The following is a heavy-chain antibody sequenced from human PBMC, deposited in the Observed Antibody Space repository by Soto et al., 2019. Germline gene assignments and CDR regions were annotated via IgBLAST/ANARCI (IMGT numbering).Heavy chain of an antibody. J-gene: IGHJ4*02. CDR2: INHSGST. Sequence: SETLSLTCAVYGGSFSGYYWSWIRQPPGKGLEWIGEINHSGSTNYNPSLKSRVTISVDTSKNQFSLKLSSVTAADTAVYYCSRGGPYGSGWYRFDYWGQGTLVTVSS. D-gene: IGHD6-19*01. V-gene: IGHV4-34*01. CDR1: GGSFSGYY. CDR3: SRGGPYGSGWYRFDY.